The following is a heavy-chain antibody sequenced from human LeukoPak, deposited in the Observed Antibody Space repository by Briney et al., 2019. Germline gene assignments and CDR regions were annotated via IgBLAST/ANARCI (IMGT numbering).Heavy chain of an antibody. V-gene: IGHV1-18*01. D-gene: IGHD1-26*01. Sequence: EASVKVSCKASGYTFTSYGISWVRQAPGQGLEWMGWISAYNGNTNYAQKLQGRVTMTTDTSTSTAYMELRSLRSDDTAVYYCARDPVKWDEWELLRWPPDDYWGQGTLVTVSS. J-gene: IGHJ4*02. CDR3: ARDPVKWDEWELLRWPPDDY. CDR2: ISAYNGNT. CDR1: GYTFTSYG.